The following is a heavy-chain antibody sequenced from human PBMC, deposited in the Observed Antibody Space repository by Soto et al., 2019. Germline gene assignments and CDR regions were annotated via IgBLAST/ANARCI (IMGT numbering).Heavy chain of an antibody. CDR1: GGSFSGYY. CDR2: INHSGST. D-gene: IGHD6-6*01. Sequence: KASETLSLTCAVYGGSFSGYYWSWIRQPPGKGLEWIGEINHSGSTNYNPSLKSRVTISVDTSKNQFSLKLSSVTAADTAVYYCARARGIAARPGYYYGMDVWGQGTTVTVSS. CDR3: ARARGIAARPGYYYGMDV. V-gene: IGHV4-34*01. J-gene: IGHJ6*02.